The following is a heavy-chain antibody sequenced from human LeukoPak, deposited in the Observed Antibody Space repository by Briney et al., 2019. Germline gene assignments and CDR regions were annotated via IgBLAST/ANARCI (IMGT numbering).Heavy chain of an antibody. Sequence: TSETLSLTCTVSGGSISSYYWSWIRQPAGKGLEWIGRIYTSGSTNYNPSLKSRVTMSVDTSKNQFSLKLSSVTAADTAVYYCARRKREVRGGDAFDIWGQGTMVTVSS. V-gene: IGHV4-4*07. CDR2: IYTSGST. CDR3: ARRKREVRGGDAFDI. J-gene: IGHJ3*02. D-gene: IGHD3-10*01. CDR1: GGSISSYY.